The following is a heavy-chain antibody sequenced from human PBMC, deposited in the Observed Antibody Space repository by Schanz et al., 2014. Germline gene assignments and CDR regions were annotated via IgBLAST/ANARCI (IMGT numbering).Heavy chain of an antibody. J-gene: IGHJ4*02. CDR3: AKGGAGIVATTFDY. V-gene: IGHV3-30*04. CDR1: GFTFSSYA. D-gene: IGHD5-12*01. CDR2: TSSDGSLK. Sequence: QAELVESGGGVVQPGRSLRLSCAASGFTFSSYAVHWVRQAPDKGLVWVAVTSSDGSLKYYADSVKGRFTISRDNSKNSLYLQMNSLRTEDTALYYCAKGGAGIVATTFDYWGQGTLVTVSS.